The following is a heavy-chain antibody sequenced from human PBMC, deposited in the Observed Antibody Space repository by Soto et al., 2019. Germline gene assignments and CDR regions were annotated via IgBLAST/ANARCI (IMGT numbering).Heavy chain of an antibody. D-gene: IGHD2-21*02. CDR2: IYYSGST. J-gene: IGHJ5*02. Sequence: QLQLQESGPGLVKPSETLSLTCSVSGGSISSSSYFWGWIRQPPGKGLDWIGSIYYSGSTYYNPSLKRVVAVSVDTSKNQLSLKLSSVTAADTAVYYCARHPSDFWFDPWGQGTLVTVSS. CDR1: GGSISSSSYF. CDR3: ARHPSDFWFDP. V-gene: IGHV4-39*01.